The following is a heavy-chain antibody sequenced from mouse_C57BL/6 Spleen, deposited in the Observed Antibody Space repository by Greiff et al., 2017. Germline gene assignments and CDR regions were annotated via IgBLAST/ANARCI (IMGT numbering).Heavy chain of an antibody. CDR1: GFSLTSYG. CDR3: ARNQANWEWFAY. J-gene: IGHJ3*01. D-gene: IGHD4-1*01. Sequence: QVQLQQSGPGLVQPSQSLSITCTVSGFSLTSYGVHWVRQSPGKGLEWLGVIWSGGSTDYNAAFISRLSISKDNSKSQVYIEMNSLQADDTAIYYCARNQANWEWFAYWGQGTLVTVSA. V-gene: IGHV2-2*01. CDR2: IWSGGST.